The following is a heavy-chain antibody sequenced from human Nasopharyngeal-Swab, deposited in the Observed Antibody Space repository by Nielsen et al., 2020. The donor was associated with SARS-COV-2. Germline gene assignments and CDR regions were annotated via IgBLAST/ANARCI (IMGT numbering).Heavy chain of an antibody. Sequence: SETLSLTCAVSGGSISSGGYSWSWIRQPHGKGLEWIGFMSHTASRYDNPSLKSRITISVDRSRNQFSLELRSVTAADTAIYYCARARGTGFDWGFDYWGQGILVTVSS. D-gene: IGHD5-12*01. V-gene: IGHV4-30-2*01. CDR1: GGSISSGGYS. J-gene: IGHJ4*02. CDR3: ARARGTGFDWGFDY. CDR2: MSHTASR.